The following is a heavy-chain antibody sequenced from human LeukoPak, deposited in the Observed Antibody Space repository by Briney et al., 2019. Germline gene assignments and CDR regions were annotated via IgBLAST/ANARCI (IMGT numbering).Heavy chain of an antibody. CDR1: GFTFSDYY. CDR3: ARTTVTGDYDWFDP. Sequence: GGSLRLSCAASGFTFSDYYMSWIRQAPGKGLEWVSYISSSGSTIYYADSVKGRFTISRDNAKNSLYLQMNSLRAEDTAVYYCARTTVTGDYDWFDPWGQGTLVTVSS. D-gene: IGHD4-17*01. CDR2: ISSSGSTI. V-gene: IGHV3-11*04. J-gene: IGHJ5*02.